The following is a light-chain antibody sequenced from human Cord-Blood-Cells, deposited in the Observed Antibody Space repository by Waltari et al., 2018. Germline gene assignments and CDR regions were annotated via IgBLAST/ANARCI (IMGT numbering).Light chain of an antibody. Sequence: DIVMTQSPDSLAVSLGERATINCKSSQSVLYSSNNKNYLAWYQQKPGQPPKLLIYWASTRESGVPDRFSGSGSGTDFTLTISSLQAEDVAVYYCQQYIVLPLFTFGPGTKVDIK. V-gene: IGKV4-1*01. CDR2: WAS. J-gene: IGKJ3*01. CDR3: QQYIVLPLFT. CDR1: QSVLYSSNNKNY.